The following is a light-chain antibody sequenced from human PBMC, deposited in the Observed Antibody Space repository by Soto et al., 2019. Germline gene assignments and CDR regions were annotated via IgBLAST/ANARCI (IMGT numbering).Light chain of an antibody. V-gene: IGKV3D-15*01. CDR2: GAS. CDR1: QGGRSN. Sequence: EIGMTQSPATLSVSPGERATLSCRASQGGRSNLDWYQQKPGQPPRLVISGASNRAPGVPARFSGSGSGTEFTLTISSLQAEDVAVYYCQQYGSSGTFGQGTKVDIK. CDR3: QQYGSSGT. J-gene: IGKJ1*01.